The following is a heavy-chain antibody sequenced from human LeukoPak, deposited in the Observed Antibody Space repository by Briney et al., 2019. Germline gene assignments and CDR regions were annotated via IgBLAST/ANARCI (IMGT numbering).Heavy chain of an antibody. V-gene: IGHV1-2*02. CDR1: GYTFTGYY. CDR2: INPNSGGT. CDR3: ASPLSYYDSSGYDY. D-gene: IGHD3-22*01. J-gene: IGHJ4*02. Sequence: ASVKVSCKASGYTFTGYYMHWVRQAPGQGLEWMGWINPNSGGTNYAQKFQGRVTMTRDTSSSIAYMELSRLRSDDTAVYYCASPLSYYDSSGYDYWGQGTLATVSS.